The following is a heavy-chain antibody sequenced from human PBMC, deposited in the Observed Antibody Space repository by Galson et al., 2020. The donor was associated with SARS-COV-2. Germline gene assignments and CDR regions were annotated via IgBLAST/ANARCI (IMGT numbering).Heavy chain of an antibody. V-gene: IGHV3-13*01. D-gene: IGHD3-10*01. CDR3: ARVAYYYGSGGYYAFDI. CDR1: GFTFSSYD. Sequence: GGSLRLSCAASGFTFSSYDMHWVRQATGKGLEWVSAIGTAGDTYYPGSVKGRFTISRENAKNSLYLQMNSLRAGDTAVYYCARVAYYYGSGGYYAFDIWGQGTMVTVSS. CDR2: IGTAGDT. J-gene: IGHJ3*02.